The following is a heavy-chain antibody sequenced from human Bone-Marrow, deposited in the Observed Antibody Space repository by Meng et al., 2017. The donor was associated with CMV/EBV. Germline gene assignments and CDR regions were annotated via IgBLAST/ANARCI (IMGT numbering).Heavy chain of an antibody. V-gene: IGHV5-51*01. CDR2: INPGDSDT. D-gene: IGHD3-3*01. J-gene: IGHJ6*02. CDR3: ARTASNYDVWSGYNNYYYYGMDV. Sequence: GESLKLSCQGSGYSFTSYWIGWVRQMPGKGLEWMGIINPGDSDTRYSPSFQGQVTISADQSIRTPYLQWSSLKASDTAMYYCARTASNYDVWSGYNNYYYYGMDVWGQGTTVTVSS. CDR1: GYSFTSYW.